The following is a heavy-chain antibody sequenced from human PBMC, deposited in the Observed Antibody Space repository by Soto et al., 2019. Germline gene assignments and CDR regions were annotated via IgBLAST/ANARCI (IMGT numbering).Heavy chain of an antibody. CDR1: GGSISSSSYY. CDR3: ARVRGPYYYDSGSYSGMDV. V-gene: IGHV4-39*07. J-gene: IGHJ6*02. CDR2: IYYSGKT. D-gene: IGHD3-10*01. Sequence: SETLSLTCTVSGGSISSSSYYWGWIRQPPGKGLEWIGSIYYSGKTYYNPSLKSRVTISVDTSKNQFSLNLSSVTAADTAVYYCARVRGPYYYDSGSYSGMDVWGQGTTVT.